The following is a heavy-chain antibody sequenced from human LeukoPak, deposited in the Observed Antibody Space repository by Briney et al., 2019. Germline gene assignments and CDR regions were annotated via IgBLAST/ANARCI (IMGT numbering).Heavy chain of an antibody. CDR1: GFSFSSYG. CDR3: AKGRETTASGTFDH. CDR2: ISDDGKNK. V-gene: IGHV3-30*18. D-gene: IGHD6-13*01. Sequence: GGSLRLSCAASGFSFSSYGMHWVRQAPGKGLEWVAVISDDGKNKYYADSVKGRFTISRDNSRNTVHLQMNSLRGEDTAEYYCAKGRETTASGTFDHWGQGTLVTVSS. J-gene: IGHJ4*02.